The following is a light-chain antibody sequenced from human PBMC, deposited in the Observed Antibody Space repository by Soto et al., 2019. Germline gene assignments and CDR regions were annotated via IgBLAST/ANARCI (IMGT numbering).Light chain of an antibody. Sequence: QSVLTQPPSASGTPGQRVTISCSGSSSNIGSNSVYWYQQLPGTAPKLLIFKNSQRPSGVPDRFSGSKSGTSASLAVSGLRSGDEADYYCAAWDDRLRGFLFGPGTQLTVL. V-gene: IGLV1-47*01. CDR2: KNS. CDR1: SSNIGSNS. J-gene: IGLJ1*01. CDR3: AAWDDRLRGFL.